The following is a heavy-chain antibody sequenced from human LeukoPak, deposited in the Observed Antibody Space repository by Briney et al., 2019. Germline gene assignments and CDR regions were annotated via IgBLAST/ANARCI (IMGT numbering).Heavy chain of an antibody. CDR1: GFTFDDYG. CDR3: ARLNDDSSWAYFDY. V-gene: IGHV3-20*04. J-gene: IGHJ4*02. Sequence: PGGSLRLSCAASGFTFDDYGMSWVRQAPGKGLEWVSGINWNGGSTGYADSVKGRFTISRDNAKNSLYLQMNSLRAEDTALYYCARLNDDSSWAYFDYWGQGTLVTVSS. D-gene: IGHD3-22*01. CDR2: INWNGGST.